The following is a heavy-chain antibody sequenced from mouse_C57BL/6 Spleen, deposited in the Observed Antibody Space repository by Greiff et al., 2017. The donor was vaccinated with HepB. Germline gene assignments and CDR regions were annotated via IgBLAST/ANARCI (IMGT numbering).Heavy chain of an antibody. J-gene: IGHJ1*03. V-gene: IGHV1-52*01. CDR1: GYTFTSYW. Sequence: QVLLQQPGAELVRPGSSVKLSCKASGYTFTSYWMHWVKQRPIQGLEWIGNIDPSDSETHYNQKFKDKATLTVDKSSSTAYMQLSSLTSEDSAVYYCARRLLRPPWYFDVWGTGTTVTVSS. CDR2: IDPSDSET. CDR3: ARRLLRPPWYFDV. D-gene: IGHD1-2*01.